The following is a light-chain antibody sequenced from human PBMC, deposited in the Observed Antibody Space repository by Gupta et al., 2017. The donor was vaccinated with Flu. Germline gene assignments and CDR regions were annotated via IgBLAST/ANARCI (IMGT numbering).Light chain of an antibody. V-gene: IGLV1-47*01. CDR2: RNN. CDR3: AASDDSLSGWV. CDR1: SSNIGSNY. J-gene: IGLJ3*02. Sequence: QSVLTQPPSASGTPGQKVTISCSGSSSNIGSNYVYWYQQLPGTAPKLLIYRNNQRPSGVPDRFSGSKSGTSASLATSGLRSEDEADYYCAASDDSLSGWVLGGGTKLTVL.